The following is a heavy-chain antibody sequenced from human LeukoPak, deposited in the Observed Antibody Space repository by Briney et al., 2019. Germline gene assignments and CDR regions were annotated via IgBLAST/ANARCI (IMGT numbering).Heavy chain of an antibody. Sequence: QPGGSLRLSCAASGFTFSSYWMHWVRQAPGKGLVWVSRINSDGSSTSYADSVKGRFTISRDNAKNTLYLQMNSLRAEDTAVYYCATQDCGDYVSYWGQGTLVTVSS. D-gene: IGHD4-17*01. CDR3: ATQDCGDYVSY. J-gene: IGHJ4*02. V-gene: IGHV3-74*01. CDR2: INSDGSST. CDR1: GFTFSSYW.